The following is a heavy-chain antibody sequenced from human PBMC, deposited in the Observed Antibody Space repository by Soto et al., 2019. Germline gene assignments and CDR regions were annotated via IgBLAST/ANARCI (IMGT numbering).Heavy chain of an antibody. V-gene: IGHV3-30-3*01. D-gene: IGHD4-17*01. CDR2: ISYDGSNK. J-gene: IGHJ4*02. CDR1: GFTFINYA. CDR3: ARDQVKGTMTIL. Sequence: QVQLVESGGGVVQPGRSLRLSCAASGFTFINYAMHWVRQAPGKGLEWVAVISYDGSNKYYADSVKGRFTISRDNSKNTMYLQMNSLNAEDTAVYHCARDQVKGTMTILWGQGTLVTVSS.